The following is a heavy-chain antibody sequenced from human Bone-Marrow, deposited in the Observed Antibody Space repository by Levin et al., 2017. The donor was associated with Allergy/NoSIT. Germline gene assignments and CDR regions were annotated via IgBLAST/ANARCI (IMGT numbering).Heavy chain of an antibody. V-gene: IGHV1-69*04. D-gene: IGHD4-11*01. CDR2: IIPSVDLT. J-gene: IGHJ4*02. CDR3: AREVSTVTIDRFDS. CDR1: GGTFTSYN. Sequence: EASVKVSCKASGGTFTSYNINWVRQAPGEGLEWMGRIIPSVDLTNYAEKFQGRVTITADKSTSTAYMELSSLRSEDTAIYYCAREVSTVTIDRFDSWGQGTLVTVSS.